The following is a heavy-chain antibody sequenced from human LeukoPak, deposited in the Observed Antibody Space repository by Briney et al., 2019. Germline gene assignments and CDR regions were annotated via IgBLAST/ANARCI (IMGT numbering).Heavy chain of an antibody. J-gene: IGHJ4*02. Sequence: PSETLSLTCIVSGGSVSTYYWSWIRQPPGKELEWIGYVSHSGNTNCNPSLKSRVTMSLDTSKNHFSLRLTSVNAADTAVYYCARAGSGWSFDYWGQGSLVTVSS. CDR2: VSHSGNT. CDR3: ARAGSGWSFDY. CDR1: GGSVSTYY. D-gene: IGHD6-19*01. V-gene: IGHV4-59*02.